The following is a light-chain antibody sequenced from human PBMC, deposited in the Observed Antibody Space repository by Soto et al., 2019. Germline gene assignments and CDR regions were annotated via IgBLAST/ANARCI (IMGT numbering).Light chain of an antibody. CDR1: SSNIGAGYD. V-gene: IGLV1-40*01. Sequence: QSVLTQPPSVSGAPGQRVTISCTGSSSNIGAGYDVHWYQQLPGTAPKLLIYGNSNRPSGVPDRFSGSKSGTSASLAITGLQAEDEADYYCQSYDSSLSGLVFGTGTKLTVL. J-gene: IGLJ1*01. CDR3: QSYDSSLSGLV. CDR2: GNS.